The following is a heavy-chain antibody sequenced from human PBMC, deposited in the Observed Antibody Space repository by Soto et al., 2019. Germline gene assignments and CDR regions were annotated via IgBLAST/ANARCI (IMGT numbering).Heavy chain of an antibody. V-gene: IGHV3-48*03. CDR2: ISSSGSGI. J-gene: IGHJ4*02. Sequence: GGSLRLSCAASGFTLSSYEMNWVRQAPGKGLEWVSYISSSGSGIYYADSVKGRFTISRDNAKNSLYLQMNSLRAEDTAVYYCARATSFDYWGQGTLVTVSS. D-gene: IGHD2-2*01. CDR3: ARATSFDY. CDR1: GFTLSSYE.